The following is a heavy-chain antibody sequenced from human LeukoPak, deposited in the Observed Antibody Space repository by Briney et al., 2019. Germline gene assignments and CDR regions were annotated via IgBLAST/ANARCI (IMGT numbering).Heavy chain of an antibody. CDR3: ARDSGNFHYDMDV. J-gene: IGHJ6*02. V-gene: IGHV1-46*02. Sequence: GASVKVSCKTSGYSFNSHHVHWVRQAPGQGLEWMGVKFSHDGTTSYTQNFQGRLTMTRDTCTSTVYMELSSLRSEDTAVYYCARDSGNFHYDMDVWGQGTTVIVSS. CDR1: GYSFNSHH. D-gene: IGHD3-10*01. CDR2: KFSHDGTT.